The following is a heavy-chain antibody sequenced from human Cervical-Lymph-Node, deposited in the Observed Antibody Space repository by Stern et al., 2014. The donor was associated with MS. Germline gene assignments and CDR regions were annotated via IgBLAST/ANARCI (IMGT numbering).Heavy chain of an antibody. CDR1: GYTFSSFD. V-gene: IGHV1-8*01. J-gene: IGHJ6*01. D-gene: IGHD3-10*02. Sequence: VQLVQSGAEVKKPGASVKVSCKASGYTFSSFDINWVRQATGQGLEWMGWMNPDSGETGYTEKFQGRVTMTRNTSITTAYMELSGLRFEDKAVVYRARGETRPKMFAPSRFYGIDVLGPGTTVPV. CDR3: ARGETRPKMFAPSRFYGIDV. CDR2: MNPDSGET.